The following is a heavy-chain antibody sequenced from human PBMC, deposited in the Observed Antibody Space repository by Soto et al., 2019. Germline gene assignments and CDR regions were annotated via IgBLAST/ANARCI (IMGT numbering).Heavy chain of an antibody. J-gene: IGHJ4*02. CDR2: ISYVGSNK. V-gene: IGHV3-30-3*01. Sequence: QVQLVESGGGVVQPGRSLRLSCAASGFTFSSYAMHWVRQAPGKGLEWVAVISYVGSNKYYADSVKGRFTISRDNSKNTLYRPMNSLSAADTAVYFWARVPSSSGRAHFDDWGPGTLVTVSS. CDR1: GFTFSSYA. CDR3: ARVPSSSGRAHFDD. D-gene: IGHD2-15*01.